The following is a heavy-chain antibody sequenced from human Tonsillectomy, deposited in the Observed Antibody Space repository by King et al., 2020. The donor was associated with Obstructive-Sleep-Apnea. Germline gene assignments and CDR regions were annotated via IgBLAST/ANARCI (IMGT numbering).Heavy chain of an antibody. CDR2: IYYSGST. D-gene: IGHD6-13*01. Sequence: QLQESGPGLVKPSETLSLTCTVSGGSISGSSYYWGWVRQPPGKGLEWIGNIYYSGSTHYNPALKSRVTISVATSKNQFSLKLTSLTAADTAVYYCARRKENFGTDYWGQGTLVTVSP. CDR3: ARRKENFGTDY. V-gene: IGHV4-39*07. CDR1: GGSISGSSYY. J-gene: IGHJ4*02.